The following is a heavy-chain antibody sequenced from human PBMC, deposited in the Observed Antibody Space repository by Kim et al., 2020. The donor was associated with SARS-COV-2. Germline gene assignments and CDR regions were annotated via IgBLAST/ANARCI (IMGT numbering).Heavy chain of an antibody. CDR2: ISYDGTNK. V-gene: IGHV3-30*18. CDR1: GFTFSSYG. J-gene: IGHJ6*02. Sequence: GGSLRLSCAASGFTFSSYGMHWVRQAPGKGLEWVAVISYDGTNKYYADSVKGRFTISRDNSKNTLYLQMNSLRAEDTAVYYCAKDLSDFCSDYFRFSADGMEVWGQGTTVTVSS. CDR3: AKDLSDFCSDYFRFSADGMEV. D-gene: IGHD3-3*01.